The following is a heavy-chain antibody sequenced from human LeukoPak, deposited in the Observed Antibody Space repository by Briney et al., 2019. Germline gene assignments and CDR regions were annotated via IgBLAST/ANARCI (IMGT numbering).Heavy chain of an antibody. D-gene: IGHD5-18*01. CDR2: INPNSGGT. Sequence: ASVKVSCKASGYTFTSYAIHWVRQAPGQGLEWMGWINPNSGGTNYAQKFQGWVTMTRDTSISTAYMELSRLRSDDTAVYYCARAVQLWVHDAFDIWGQGTMVTVSS. J-gene: IGHJ3*02. V-gene: IGHV1-2*04. CDR1: GYTFTSYA. CDR3: ARAVQLWVHDAFDI.